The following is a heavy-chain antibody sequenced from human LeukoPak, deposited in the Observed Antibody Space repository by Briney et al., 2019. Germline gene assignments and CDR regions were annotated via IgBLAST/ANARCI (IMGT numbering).Heavy chain of an antibody. CDR2: IYPGDSDT. CDR1: GYSFASYW. CDR3: ARRASSWWFDY. J-gene: IGHJ4*02. D-gene: IGHD6-13*01. V-gene: IGHV5-51*01. Sequence: GESLKISRKGSGYSFASYWIGWVRQMPGKGLEWMGIIYPGDSDTRYSPSFQGQVTISADKSISTAYLQWSSLKASDTAIYYCARRASSWWFDYWGQGTLVTVSS.